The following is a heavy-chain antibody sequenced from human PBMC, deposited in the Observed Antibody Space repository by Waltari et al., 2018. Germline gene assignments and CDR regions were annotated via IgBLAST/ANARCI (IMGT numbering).Heavy chain of an antibody. Sequence: QVQLVQSGAEVKKPGSSVKVSCKASGGTFSSYAISWVRQAPGQGLEWMGGIIPIFGKANYAQKFQGRVTITADESTSTAYMELSSLRSEDTAVYYCARGPTPRYDYVWGSYRPPFDYWGQGTLVTVSS. D-gene: IGHD3-16*02. CDR3: ARGPTPRYDYVWGSYRPPFDY. J-gene: IGHJ4*02. V-gene: IGHV1-69*01. CDR2: IIPIFGKA. CDR1: GGTFSSYA.